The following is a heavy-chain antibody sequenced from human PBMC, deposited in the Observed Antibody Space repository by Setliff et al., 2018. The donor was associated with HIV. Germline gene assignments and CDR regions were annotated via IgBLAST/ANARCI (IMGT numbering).Heavy chain of an antibody. CDR3: ARDPAITLGYYYYGMDV. D-gene: IGHD5-12*01. CDR2: MYYSGST. Sequence: SETLSLTCAVYGESFGAYYWSWIRQPPGKGLEWIGSMYYSGSTYYNPSLKSRVTISVDTSKNQFSLKLSSVTAADTAVYYCARDPAITLGYYYYGMDVWGQGTTVTVSS. CDR1: GESFGAYY. J-gene: IGHJ6*02. V-gene: IGHV4-38-2*02.